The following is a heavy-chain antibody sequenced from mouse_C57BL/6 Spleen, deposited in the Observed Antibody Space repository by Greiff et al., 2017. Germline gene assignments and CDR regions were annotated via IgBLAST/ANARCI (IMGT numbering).Heavy chain of an antibody. J-gene: IGHJ4*01. CDR3: ARSGNYVYYAMDY. V-gene: IGHV1-66*01. Sequence: VKVVESGPELVKPGASVKISCKASGYSFTSYYIHWVKQRPGQGLEWIGWIYPGSGNTKYNEKFKGKATLTADTSSSTAYMQLSSLTSEDSAVYYCARSGNYVYYAMDYWGQGTSVTVSS. D-gene: IGHD2-1*01. CDR2: IYPGSGNT. CDR1: GYSFTSYY.